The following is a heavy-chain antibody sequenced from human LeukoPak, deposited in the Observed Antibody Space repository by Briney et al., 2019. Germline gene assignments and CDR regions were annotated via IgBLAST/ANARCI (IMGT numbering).Heavy chain of an antibody. D-gene: IGHD6-13*01. J-gene: IGHJ3*02. CDR1: GYTFNSYG. CDR3: GRGPTDSEMGAAGGHAVDI. Sequence: ASVKVSCKASGYTFNSYGINSVRQAPGQGLEWMGWISAYNGTTNYAQKLQGRVTMTTDTSTSTAYMELRSLRSDDTAVYYCGRGPTDSEMGAAGGHAVDIWGQGTMVTVSS. V-gene: IGHV1-18*01. CDR2: ISAYNGTT.